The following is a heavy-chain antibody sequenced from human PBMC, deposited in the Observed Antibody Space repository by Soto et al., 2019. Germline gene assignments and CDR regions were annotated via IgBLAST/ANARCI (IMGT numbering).Heavy chain of an antibody. CDR2: ISSRSSYA. J-gene: IGHJ4*02. CDR3: ERDHHLGGYRYGKFEC. Sequence: PVVSLILCFASGGFTFSYYYSRVSLQSPGKGLEWVSHISSRSSYANYADSVKCRFTISRDNAKNTLYLQMNRLRADDTAVYYCERDHHLGGYRYGKFECWGQGTLVTVSS. D-gene: IGHD5-18*01. V-gene: IGHV3-11*06. CDR1: GFTFSYYY.